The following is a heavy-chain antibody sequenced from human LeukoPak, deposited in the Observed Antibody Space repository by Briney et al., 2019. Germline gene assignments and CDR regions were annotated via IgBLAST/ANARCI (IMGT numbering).Heavy chain of an antibody. CDR1: GASVTSGNYF. Sequence: PSETLSLTCAVSGASVTSGNYFRSWIRRPPGKGLEWIGYIQHSGSAYYTPSLKSRVTISLDRSKNQVSLNLTSVTAADTAVYYCARDLPDYGGNSGDYWGQGTLVTVSS. V-gene: IGHV4-30-2*01. J-gene: IGHJ4*02. CDR3: ARDLPDYGGNSGDY. CDR2: IQHSGSA. D-gene: IGHD4-23*01.